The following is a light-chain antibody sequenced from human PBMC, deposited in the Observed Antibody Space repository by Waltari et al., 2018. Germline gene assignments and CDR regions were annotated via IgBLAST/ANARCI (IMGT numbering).Light chain of an antibody. CDR3: QSYDRSLSGSV. J-gene: IGLJ3*02. CDR1: IPNLRAVSD. Sequence: QSVLPQPPSVSGAPGQRVNISCPWTIPNLRAVSDLHWYPPFPGAGPTPILYSDTHRPSGVPNRFSGSKSGTSASLAVTGLQADDEADYYCQSYDRSLSGSVFGGGTKLTVL. CDR2: SDT. V-gene: IGLV1-40*01.